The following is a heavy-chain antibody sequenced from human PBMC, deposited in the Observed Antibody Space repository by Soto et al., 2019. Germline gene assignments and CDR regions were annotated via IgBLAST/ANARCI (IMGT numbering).Heavy chain of an antibody. Sequence: VQLVESGGGVVQPGRSLRLSCAASGFTFSSYGMHWVRQAPGKGLEWVAVIWYDGSNKYYADSVKGRFTISRDNSKNTLYLQMNSLRAEDTAVYYCAREGAWIQFFDYWGQGTLVTVSS. CDR3: AREGAWIQFFDY. CDR2: IWYDGSNK. D-gene: IGHD5-18*01. J-gene: IGHJ4*02. CDR1: GFTFSSYG. V-gene: IGHV3-33*01.